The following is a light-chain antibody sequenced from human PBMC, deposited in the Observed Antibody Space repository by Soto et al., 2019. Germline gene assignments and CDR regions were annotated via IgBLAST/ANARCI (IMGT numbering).Light chain of an antibody. J-gene: IGKJ3*01. CDR2: KSS. CDR1: QSLNNW. V-gene: IGKV1-5*03. CDR3: QPYSSDRLFT. Sequence: DIQMTQSPSTLSASVGDRVIITCRVSQSLNNWLAWYKQKPGKAPKLLISKSSTLQSGGPSRFSGSGSGTEFTLTISSLQPDDFATYYCQPYSSDRLFTFGPGTKVDL.